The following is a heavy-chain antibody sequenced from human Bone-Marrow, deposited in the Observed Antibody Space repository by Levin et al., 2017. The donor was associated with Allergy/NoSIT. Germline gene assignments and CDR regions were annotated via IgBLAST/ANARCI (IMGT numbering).Heavy chain of an antibody. CDR3: ARETEVEFWNYKNTWFDP. J-gene: IGHJ5*02. CDR1: NGSISSDNW. Sequence: SCAVSNGSISSDNWWSWVRQPPGKGLEWIGEIRHSGHTNYNPSLKGRVTISVDKSKNHFSLKLTSMTAADTAVYYCARETEVEFWNYKNTWFDPWGQGTLVTVSS. V-gene: IGHV4-4*02. D-gene: IGHD1-7*01. CDR2: IRHSGHT.